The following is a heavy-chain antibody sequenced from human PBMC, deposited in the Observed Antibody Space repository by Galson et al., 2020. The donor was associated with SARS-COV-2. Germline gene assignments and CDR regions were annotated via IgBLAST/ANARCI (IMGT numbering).Heavy chain of an antibody. CDR3: ARDLYYDFWSGYSALGY. Sequence: GESLKISCAASGFTFSSYEMNWVRQAPGKGLEWVSYISSSGSTIYYADSVKGRFTISRDNAKNSLYLQMNSLRAEDTAVYYCARDLYYDFWSGYSALGYWGQGTLVTVSS. CDR1: GFTFSSYE. J-gene: IGHJ4*02. D-gene: IGHD3-3*01. CDR2: ISSSGSTI. V-gene: IGHV3-48*03.